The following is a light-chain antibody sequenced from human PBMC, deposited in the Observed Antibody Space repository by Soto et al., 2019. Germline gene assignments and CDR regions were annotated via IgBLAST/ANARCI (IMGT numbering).Light chain of an antibody. V-gene: IGKV3-11*01. CDR2: DAS. CDR1: QSVSNY. J-gene: IGKJ3*01. Sequence: DIVLTQSPATLSLSPGERATLSCRASQSVSNYLAWYQQKPGQAPRLLIYDASNRATGIPARFSGSGSETDSTLTISSLEPEYFAVYYCQQRSNWPSFGPGTKVDIK. CDR3: QQRSNWPS.